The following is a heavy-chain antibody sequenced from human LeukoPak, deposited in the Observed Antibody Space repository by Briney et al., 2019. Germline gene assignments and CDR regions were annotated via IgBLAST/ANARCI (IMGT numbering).Heavy chain of an antibody. CDR2: ISYDGSNK. V-gene: IGHV3-30*09. Sequence: GRSLRLSCAASGFTFSSYAMHWVRQAPGKGLEWVAVISYDGSNKYYADSVKGRFAISRDNSKNTLYLQMNSLRAEDTAVYYCARELAVVASFDYWGQGTLVTVSS. D-gene: IGHD2-15*01. CDR1: GFTFSSYA. CDR3: ARELAVVASFDY. J-gene: IGHJ4*02.